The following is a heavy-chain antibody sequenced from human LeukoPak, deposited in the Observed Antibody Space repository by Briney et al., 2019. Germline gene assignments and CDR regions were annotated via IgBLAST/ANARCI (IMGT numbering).Heavy chain of an antibody. Sequence: SETLSLTCTVSGGSPSGYYWSWIRQTPGKGLEWIGYIYSSGTTNYNRSLQSRVIISLDTPKNQFSLSVTSVTAADTAMYFCARRTSSWNVYIDKWGQGIQVTVSS. D-gene: IGHD1-1*01. J-gene: IGHJ4*02. V-gene: IGHV4-4*09. CDR1: GGSPSGYY. CDR3: ARRTSSWNVYIDK. CDR2: IYSSGTT.